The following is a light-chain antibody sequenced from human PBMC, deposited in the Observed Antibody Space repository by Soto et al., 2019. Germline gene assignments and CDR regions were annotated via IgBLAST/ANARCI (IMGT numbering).Light chain of an antibody. CDR1: SSYVGDYNY. CDR2: EVS. CDR3: SSYTSSGTQV. Sequence: QSVLTQPPSASGSPGQSVTISCTGTSSYVGDYNYVSWYQQHPGKTPKLMIYEVSNRPSGVSDRFSGSKSGNTASLTISGLQAEDEADYYCSSYTSSGTQVFGTGTKLTVL. J-gene: IGLJ1*01. V-gene: IGLV2-14*01.